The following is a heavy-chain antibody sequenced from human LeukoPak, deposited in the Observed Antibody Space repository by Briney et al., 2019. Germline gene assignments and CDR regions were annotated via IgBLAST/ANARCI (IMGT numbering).Heavy chain of an antibody. CDR2: IYYSGST. V-gene: IGHV4-59*08. D-gene: IGHD6-19*01. Sequence: SETLSLTCTVSGGSISSYYWSWIRQPPGEGLEWIGYIYYSGSTNYNPSLKSRVTISVDTSKNQFSLKLSSVTAADTAVYYCARQGSSSGWYGPSYWGQGTLVTVSS. CDR3: ARQGSSSGWYGPSY. J-gene: IGHJ4*02. CDR1: GGSISSYY.